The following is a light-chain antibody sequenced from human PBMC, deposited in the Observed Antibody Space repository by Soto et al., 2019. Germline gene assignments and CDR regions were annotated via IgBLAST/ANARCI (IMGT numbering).Light chain of an antibody. Sequence: DIQMTQSPSTLSASVGDRVTITCRASQSANKWLAWYQQKPGRAPNLVIYDASTLQTSVTSTFSGSGSGTEFTLTISSLQPDDFGTYYCPQYQSWPYTFGQGTKLEIK. J-gene: IGKJ2*01. CDR1: QSANKW. CDR2: DAS. CDR3: PQYQSWPYT. V-gene: IGKV1-5*01.